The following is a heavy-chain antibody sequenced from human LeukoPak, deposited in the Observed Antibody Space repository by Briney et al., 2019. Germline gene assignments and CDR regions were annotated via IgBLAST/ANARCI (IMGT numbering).Heavy chain of an antibody. D-gene: IGHD3-22*01. CDR3: ARHGPMYYYDSSGYCDY. CDR1: GYSFTSYW. J-gene: IGHJ4*02. V-gene: IGHV5-51*01. CDR2: IYPGDSDT. Sequence: PGESLKISCKGSGYSFTSYWNGWVRQMPGKGLEWLGIIYPGDSDTRYSPSFQGQVTISADKSISTAYLQWSSLKASDTAMYYCARHGPMYYYDSSGYCDYWGQGTLVTVSS.